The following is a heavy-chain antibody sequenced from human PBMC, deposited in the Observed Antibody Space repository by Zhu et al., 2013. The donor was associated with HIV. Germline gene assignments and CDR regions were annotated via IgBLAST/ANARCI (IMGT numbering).Heavy chain of an antibody. D-gene: IGHD3-22*01. CDR3: ARDHNSGYYSYFDY. CDR2: IIPMFGTA. V-gene: IGHV1-69*01. CDR1: GGTFSSYA. J-gene: IGHJ4*02. Sequence: VQSGAEVKKPGSSVKVSCKASGGTFSSYAISWVRQAPGQGLEWMGGIIPMFGTANYAQKFQGRVTITADESTSTAYMQLGSLRSEDTAVYYCARDHNSGYYSYFDYWGQGTLVTVSS.